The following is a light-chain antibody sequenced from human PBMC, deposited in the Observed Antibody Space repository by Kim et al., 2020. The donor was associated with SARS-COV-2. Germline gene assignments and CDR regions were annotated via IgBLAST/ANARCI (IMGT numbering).Light chain of an antibody. CDR2: GKN. Sequence: ALGQTVRIPRQGDSHRSYYASWYQQKPGHAPVLVIYGKNNRPSGIPDRFSGSSSGNTASLTITGAQAEDEADYYCNSRDSSGNHWVFGGGTQLTVL. V-gene: IGLV3-19*01. J-gene: IGLJ3*02. CDR3: NSRDSSGNHWV. CDR1: SHRSYY.